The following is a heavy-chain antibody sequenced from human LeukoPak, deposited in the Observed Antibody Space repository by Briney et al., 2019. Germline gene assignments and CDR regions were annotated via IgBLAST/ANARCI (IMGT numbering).Heavy chain of an antibody. V-gene: IGHV4-34*01. J-gene: IGHJ6*02. CDR2: INHSGST. CDR1: GGSFSGYY. Sequence: PSETLSLTCAVYGGSFSGYYWSWIRQPPGKGLEWIGEINHSGSTNYNPSLKSRVTISVDTSKNQFSLKLSSVTAADTAVYYCARVPGTTLNYYYYGMDVWGQGTTVTVSS. CDR3: ARVPGTTLNYYYYGMDV. D-gene: IGHD4-17*01.